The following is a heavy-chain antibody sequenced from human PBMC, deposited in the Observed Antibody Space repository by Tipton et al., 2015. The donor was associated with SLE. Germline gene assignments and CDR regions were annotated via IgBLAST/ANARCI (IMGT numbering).Heavy chain of an antibody. CDR2: INHSGST. V-gene: IGHV4-34*01. D-gene: IGHD2-15*01. CDR1: GGSFSGYY. Sequence: TLSLTCAVYGGSFSGYYWSWIRQPPGKGLEWVGEINHSGSTNYNPSLKSRVTISVDTSKNQFSLKLSSVTAADTAVYYCARGRRRFTPPYYYYYMDVWGKGTTVTVSS. J-gene: IGHJ6*03. CDR3: ARGRRRFTPPYYYYYMDV.